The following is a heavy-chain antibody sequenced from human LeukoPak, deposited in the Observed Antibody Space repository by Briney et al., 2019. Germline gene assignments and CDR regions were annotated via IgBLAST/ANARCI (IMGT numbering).Heavy chain of an antibody. J-gene: IGHJ4*02. Sequence: SETLSLTCTVSGGSISSYYWSWIRQPPGKGLEWIGYIYYSGSTNYNPSLKSRVTISVDTSKNQFSLKLSSVTAADTAVYYCARGQRTGYSYGLDYWGQGTLVTVSS. V-gene: IGHV4-59*01. CDR1: GGSISSYY. CDR2: IYYSGST. CDR3: ARGQRTGYSYGLDY. D-gene: IGHD5-18*01.